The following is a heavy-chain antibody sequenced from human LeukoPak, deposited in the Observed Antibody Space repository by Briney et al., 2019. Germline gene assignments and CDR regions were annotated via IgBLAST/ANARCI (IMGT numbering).Heavy chain of an antibody. CDR2: IWSDGTNS. J-gene: IGHJ4*01. Sequence: GGSLRLPCAASGFIYSHYGMHWVRQAPGKGLEWVAVIWSDGTNSFYGGSVKGRFTISRDNSQNTLFLQMDSLRVEDTAVYYCVRDAQRGFDYSNSLRYWGHGTLVTVSS. CDR3: VRDAQRGFDYSNSLRY. CDR1: GFIYSHYG. V-gene: IGHV3-33*08. D-gene: IGHD4-11*01.